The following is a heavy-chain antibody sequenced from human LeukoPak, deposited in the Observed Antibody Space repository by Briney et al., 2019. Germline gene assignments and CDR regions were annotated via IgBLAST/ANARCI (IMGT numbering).Heavy chain of an antibody. Sequence: SETLSLTCTVSGGSISSGSYYWSWIRQPAGKGLEWIGRIYTSGSTNYNPSLKSRVTISVDTSKNQFSLKLSSLTAADTAVYYCARGTYYDFWSGYFQNNWFDPWGQGTLVTVSS. CDR2: IYTSGST. V-gene: IGHV4-61*02. D-gene: IGHD3-3*01. CDR1: GGSISSGSYY. CDR3: ARGTYYDFWSGYFQNNWFDP. J-gene: IGHJ5*02.